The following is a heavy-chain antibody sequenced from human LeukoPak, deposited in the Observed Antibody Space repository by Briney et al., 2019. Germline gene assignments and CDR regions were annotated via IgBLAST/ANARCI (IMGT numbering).Heavy chain of an antibody. V-gene: IGHV3-30*02. CDR1: GFTFNNYA. Sequence: GGSLRLSCVASGFTFNNYAMHWVRQAPGKGLEWVAFIRYDGSNKYYADSAKGRFTISRDNARNSLYLQGDSLTAADTAVYYCTRGVPATISGWYFDLWGRGTLVTVSS. J-gene: IGHJ2*01. D-gene: IGHD3-9*01. CDR2: IRYDGSNK. CDR3: TRGVPATISGWYFDL.